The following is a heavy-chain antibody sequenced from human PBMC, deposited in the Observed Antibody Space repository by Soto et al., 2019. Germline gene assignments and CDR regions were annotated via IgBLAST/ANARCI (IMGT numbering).Heavy chain of an antibody. CDR3: ARAYYYDSTGSDFDY. Sequence: QAPLVQSGAEVKKPGASVRVSCKASGYTFTTDGISWMRQAPGQGLEWMGWINTYNGDTNYAQKFQGRVTMTTDRSTSTVYMELRSLGSDDAAVYYCARAYYYDSTGSDFDYWGQGTLVTVSS. V-gene: IGHV1-18*01. D-gene: IGHD3-22*01. CDR1: GYTFTTDG. CDR2: INTYNGDT. J-gene: IGHJ4*02.